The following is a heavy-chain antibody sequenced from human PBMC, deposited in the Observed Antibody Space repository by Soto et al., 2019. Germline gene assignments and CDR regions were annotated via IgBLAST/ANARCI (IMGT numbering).Heavy chain of an antibody. J-gene: IGHJ6*03. D-gene: IGHD2-15*01. CDR2: INHSGST. V-gene: IGHV4-34*01. Sequence: SETLSLTCAVYGGSFSGYYWRWIRQPPGKGLEWIGEINHSGSTNYNPSLKSRVTISVDTSKNQFSLKLSSVTAADTAVYYCARGYRILYYYYMDVWGKGTTVTVSS. CDR3: ARGYRILYYYYMDV. CDR1: GGSFSGYY.